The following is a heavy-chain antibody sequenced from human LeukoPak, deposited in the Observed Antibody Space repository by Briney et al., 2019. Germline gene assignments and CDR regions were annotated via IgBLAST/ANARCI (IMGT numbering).Heavy chain of an antibody. Sequence: PSETLSLTCTVSGDSISNYYWSWIRQSPGKGLERIGYIYYSGSTNYNPSLKSRVTISVDTSKNQFSLRLSSVTAADTAVYYCARGTAVAGTWGQGTLVTVSS. CDR2: IYYSGST. CDR1: GDSISNYY. D-gene: IGHD6-19*01. V-gene: IGHV4-59*01. CDR3: ARGTAVAGT. J-gene: IGHJ5*02.